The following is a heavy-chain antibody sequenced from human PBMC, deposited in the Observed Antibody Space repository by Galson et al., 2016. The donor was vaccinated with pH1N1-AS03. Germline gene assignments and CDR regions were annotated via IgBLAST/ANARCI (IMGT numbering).Heavy chain of an antibody. Sequence: PAGKGPEWIGRISTSGRTNYNPSLKSRVTISVDTSSNQFSLKLRSVTAADTAVYYCARYYFEFLLEVVAVTGTEMGAFDIWGQGTAVTVSS. CDR2: ISTSGRT. D-gene: IGHD6-19*01. CDR3: ARYYFEFLLEVVAVTGTEMGAFDI. V-gene: IGHV4-61*02. J-gene: IGHJ3*02.